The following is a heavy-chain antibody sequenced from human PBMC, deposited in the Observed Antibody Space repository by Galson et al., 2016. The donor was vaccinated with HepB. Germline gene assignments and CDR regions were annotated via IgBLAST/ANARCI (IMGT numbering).Heavy chain of an antibody. CDR2: TYYRSKWYN. D-gene: IGHD1-1*01. Sequence: CAISGDSVSSNSASWNFIRQSPSRGLEWLGRTYYRSKWYNDYAVSVRSRITSNPDTSKNQFSLQLNSVTPEDTAVYYCARGVSEQLKPSAYYYYVDVWGKGTTVTVSS. V-gene: IGHV6-1*01. CDR3: ARGVSEQLKPSAYYYYVDV. CDR1: GDSVSSNSAS. J-gene: IGHJ6*03.